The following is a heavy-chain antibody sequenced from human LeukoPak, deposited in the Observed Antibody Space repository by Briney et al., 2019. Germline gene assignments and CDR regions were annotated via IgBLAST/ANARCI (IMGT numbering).Heavy chain of an antibody. CDR3: ARAYYGSGSYYSPDY. Sequence: ASVKVSCKASGYTFTSYGISGVRQAPGQGLEWMGWISAYNGNTNYAQKLQGRVTMTTDKSTSTAYIDLRSLRSDDTAVYYCARAYYGSGSYYSPDYWGQGTLVTVSS. J-gene: IGHJ4*02. D-gene: IGHD3-10*01. CDR1: GYTFTSYG. V-gene: IGHV1-18*01. CDR2: ISAYNGNT.